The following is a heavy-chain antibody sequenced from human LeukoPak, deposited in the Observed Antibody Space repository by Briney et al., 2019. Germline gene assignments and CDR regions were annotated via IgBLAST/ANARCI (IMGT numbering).Heavy chain of an antibody. D-gene: IGHD3-10*01. CDR1: GGTFSSYA. CDR3: ARADMVRGVHPYYYYGMDV. V-gene: IGHV1-69*01. CDR2: IIPIFGTA. Sequence: SVKVSCKASGGTFSSYAISWVRQAPGQGLEWMGGIIPIFGTANYAQKLQGRVTITADESTSTAYMELSSLRSEDTAVYYCARADMVRGVHPYYYYGMDVWGKGTTVTVSS. J-gene: IGHJ6*04.